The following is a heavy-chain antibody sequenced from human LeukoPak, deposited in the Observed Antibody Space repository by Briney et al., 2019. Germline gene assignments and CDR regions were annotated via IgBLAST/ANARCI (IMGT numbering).Heavy chain of an antibody. CDR3: ARELPREVTLDY. Sequence: GGSLRLSCAASGFTFISYSMNWVRQAPGKGLVWVSRINNGGVSTSYADSVRGRFTVSRDNGKNTLYLQMNSLRAEDTGVYYCARELPREVTLDYWGQGTLVTVSS. J-gene: IGHJ4*02. CDR1: GFTFISYS. V-gene: IGHV3-74*01. D-gene: IGHD2-21*02. CDR2: INNGGVST.